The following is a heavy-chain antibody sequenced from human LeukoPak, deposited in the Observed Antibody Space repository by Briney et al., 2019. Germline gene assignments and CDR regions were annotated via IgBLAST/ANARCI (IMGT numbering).Heavy chain of an antibody. CDR2: ISGSGGST. CDR1: GFTFSSYA. Sequence: GGSLRLSCAASGFTFSSYAMSWVRQAPGKGLEWVSAISGSGGSTYYADSVKGRFTISSDNSKNTLYLQMNSLRAEDTAVYYCATMTYYDFWSGYPDSDYWGQGTLVTVSS. CDR3: ATMTYYDFWSGYPDSDY. J-gene: IGHJ4*02. V-gene: IGHV3-23*01. D-gene: IGHD3-3*01.